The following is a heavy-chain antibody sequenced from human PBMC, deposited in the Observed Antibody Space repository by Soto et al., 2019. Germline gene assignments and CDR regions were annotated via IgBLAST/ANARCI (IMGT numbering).Heavy chain of an antibody. Sequence: QVQLVQSGAEVKKPGASVKVSCKASGYTFTSYYMHWVRQAPGQGLEWMGIINLSGDSTSYAQKFQGRVTMTRDTSTSTVYMELSSLRSEDTAVYYCARVCRSTNYYYYYGMDVWGQGTTGTVSS. CDR2: INLSGDST. CDR1: GYTFTSYY. CDR3: ARVCRSTNYYYYYGMDV. J-gene: IGHJ6*02. V-gene: IGHV1-46*01.